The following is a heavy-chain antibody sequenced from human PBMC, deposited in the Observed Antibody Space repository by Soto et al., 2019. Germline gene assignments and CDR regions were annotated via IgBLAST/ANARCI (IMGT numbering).Heavy chain of an antibody. CDR3: ARDKGYSSGWYDYYMDV. J-gene: IGHJ6*03. D-gene: IGHD6-19*01. CDR1: GYTFTSYG. CDR2: ISAYNGNT. Sequence: ASVKVSCKASGYTFTSYGISWVRHAPGQVLEWMGWISAYNGNTNYAQKLQGRVTMTTDTSTSTAYMELRSLRSDDTAVYYCARDKGYSSGWYDYYMDVWGKGTTVTVSS. V-gene: IGHV1-18*01.